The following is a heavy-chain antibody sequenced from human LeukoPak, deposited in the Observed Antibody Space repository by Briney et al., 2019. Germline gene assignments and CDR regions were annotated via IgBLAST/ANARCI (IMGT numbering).Heavy chain of an antibody. Sequence: KASETLSLTCTVSGDSIRGYYWNWIRQPPGKGLEWIGYIYYSGITNYNPSLKSRVTISLDKSKNQFSLKLNSLTAADTAVYYCARDGSAWYGWFDPWGQGTLVTVSS. CDR3: ARDGSAWYGWFDP. J-gene: IGHJ5*02. V-gene: IGHV4-59*13. CDR1: GDSIRGYY. CDR2: IYYSGIT. D-gene: IGHD6-13*01.